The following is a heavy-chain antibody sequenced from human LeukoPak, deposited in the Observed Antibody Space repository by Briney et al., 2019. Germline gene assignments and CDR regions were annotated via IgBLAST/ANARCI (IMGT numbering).Heavy chain of an antibody. J-gene: IGHJ4*02. CDR1: GYTFTSYE. CDR2: MNPNSGNT. Sequence: ASVKVSCKASGYTFTSYEINWVRQSTGQGLEWMGWMNPNSGNTGYAQKFQGRVTMTRNTSIRTAYMELSSLRSEDTAVYYCARDFSGSYSRAYWGQGTLVTVSS. V-gene: IGHV1-8*01. CDR3: ARDFSGSYSRAY. D-gene: IGHD3-10*01.